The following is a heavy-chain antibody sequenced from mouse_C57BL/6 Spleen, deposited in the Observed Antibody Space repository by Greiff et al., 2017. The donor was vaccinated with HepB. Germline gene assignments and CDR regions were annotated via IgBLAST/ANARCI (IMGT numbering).Heavy chain of an antibody. Sequence: EVQVVESGGGLVKPGGSLKLSCAASGFTFSDYGMHWVRQAPEKGLEWVAYISSGSSTIYYADTVKGRFTISRDNAKNTLFLQMTSLRSEDTAMYYCAATAQATWAMDYWGQGTSVTVSS. CDR3: AATAQATWAMDY. CDR1: GFTFSDYG. D-gene: IGHD3-2*02. CDR2: ISSGSSTI. J-gene: IGHJ4*01. V-gene: IGHV5-17*01.